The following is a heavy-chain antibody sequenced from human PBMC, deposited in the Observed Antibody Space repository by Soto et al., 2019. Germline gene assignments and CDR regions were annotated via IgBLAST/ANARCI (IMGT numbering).Heavy chain of an antibody. D-gene: IGHD6-19*01. CDR2: INYTGTT. V-gene: IGHV4-34*02. CDR3: AREGGSGWYYYDY. J-gene: IGHJ4*01. CDR1: GGSFSGYS. Sequence: QVQLQQWGAGLLKPSKTLSLTCAVNGGSFSGYSWTWIRQAPGKGLDWIGEINYTGTTNYSPSLKSRVILSVDTSKNQFSLELRSVSAADTAVYYCAREGGSGWYYYDYWGHGTLVTVSS.